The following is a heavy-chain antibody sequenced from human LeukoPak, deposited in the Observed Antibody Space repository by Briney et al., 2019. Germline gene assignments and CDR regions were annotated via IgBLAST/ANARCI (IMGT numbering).Heavy chain of an antibody. V-gene: IGHV3-23*01. D-gene: IGHD3-22*01. CDR3: AKDVDYDSSGQSPR. J-gene: IGHJ4*02. CDR1: GFTFSSYW. Sequence: GGSLRLSCAASGFTFSSYWMSWVRQAPGKGLEWVSAISGSGGSTYYADSVKGRFTISRDNSKNTLYLQMNSLRAEDTAVYYCAKDVDYDSSGQSPRWGQGTLVTVSS. CDR2: ISGSGGST.